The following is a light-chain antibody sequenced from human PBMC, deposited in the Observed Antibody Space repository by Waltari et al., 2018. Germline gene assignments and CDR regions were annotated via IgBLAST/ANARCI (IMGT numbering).Light chain of an antibody. Sequence: QSALTQPASVSGSQGQSITVSCTGTFRDTGSYDSISWYQQHPGEAPKLIIYDVTKRPSGVSSRFSGSKSDNTASLTISGLQAEDEADYYCKSYTTTGPLFGSGTTVIVL. CDR2: DVT. CDR1: FRDTGSYDS. V-gene: IGLV2-14*03. J-gene: IGLJ1*01. CDR3: KSYTTTGPL.